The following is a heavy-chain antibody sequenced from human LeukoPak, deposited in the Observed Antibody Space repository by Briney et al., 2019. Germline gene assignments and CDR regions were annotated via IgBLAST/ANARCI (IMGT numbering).Heavy chain of an antibody. CDR2: IRGDGGST. Sequence: TGGSLRLSCAASGFTFDDYAMHWVRQAPGKGLEWVSLIRGDGGSTNFADSVKGRFTLSRDNAKNSLYLQMNSLRDEDTAVYYCARELVRAFDIWGQGTMVTVSS. V-gene: IGHV3-43*02. CDR1: GFTFDDYA. CDR3: ARELVRAFDI. J-gene: IGHJ3*02.